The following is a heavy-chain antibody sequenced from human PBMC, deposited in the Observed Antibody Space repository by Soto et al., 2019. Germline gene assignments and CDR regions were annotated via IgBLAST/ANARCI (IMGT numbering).Heavy chain of an antibody. CDR2: IIPIFGTA. D-gene: IGHD2-2*01. Sequence: QVQLVQSGAEVKKPGSSVKVSCKASGGTFSSYAISWVRQAPGQGLEWMGGIIPIFGTANYAQKFQGRVTITADESTSTAYMELSSLRSEDTAVYYCARNVVVPAATCLYYYYGMDVWGQGTTVTVSS. J-gene: IGHJ6*02. CDR1: GGTFSSYA. V-gene: IGHV1-69*01. CDR3: ARNVVVPAATCLYYYYGMDV.